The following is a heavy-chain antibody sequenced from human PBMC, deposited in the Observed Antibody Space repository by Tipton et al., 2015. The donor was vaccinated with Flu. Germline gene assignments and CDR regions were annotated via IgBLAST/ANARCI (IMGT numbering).Heavy chain of an antibody. Sequence: AVSGFTFSNYAMSWVRQAPGKGLEWGSVISGSGGSTYYADSVKGRFTISRDKSKRTVDVQMDSLRSDDTGVYYCVRRDQSISWSTSGWYFDVWGRGSLVTVSS. CDR2: ISGSGGST. CDR3: VRRDQSISWSTSGWYFDV. CDR1: GFTFSNYA. D-gene: IGHD6-13*01. V-gene: IGHV3-23*01. J-gene: IGHJ2*01.